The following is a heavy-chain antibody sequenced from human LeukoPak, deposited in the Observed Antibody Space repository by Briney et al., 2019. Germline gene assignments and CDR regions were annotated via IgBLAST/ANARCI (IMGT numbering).Heavy chain of an antibody. D-gene: IGHD5-18*01. CDR2: ISGSGGST. J-gene: IGHJ4*02. V-gene: IGHV3-23*01. CDR3: ARGSISYGYFYFDY. CDR1: GFTFSNYD. Sequence: GGSLRLSCEASGFTFSNYDMIWVRQAPGKGLEWVSIISGSGGSTYYGDSVKGRFTISRDNAKNSLYLQMNSLRAEDTAVYYRARGSISYGYFYFDYWGQGTLVTVSS.